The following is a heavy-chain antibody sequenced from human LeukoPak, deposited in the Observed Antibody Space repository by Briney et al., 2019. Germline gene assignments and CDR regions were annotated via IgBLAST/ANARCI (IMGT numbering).Heavy chain of an antibody. CDR2: ISYDGSNE. Sequence: PGGSLRLSCAASGFTFSSYVMHWVRQAPGKGLEWVALISYDGSNEYYADSVKSRFTISRDNSKNTLYLQMNSLRAADTAVYYCARDLVRDGIAAAKNWFDPWGQGTLVTVSS. J-gene: IGHJ5*02. D-gene: IGHD6-13*01. CDR1: GFTFSSYV. CDR3: ARDLVRDGIAAAKNWFDP. V-gene: IGHV3-30*04.